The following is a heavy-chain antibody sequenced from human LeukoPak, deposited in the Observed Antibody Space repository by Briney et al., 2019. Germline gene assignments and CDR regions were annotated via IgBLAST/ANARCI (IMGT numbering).Heavy chain of an antibody. D-gene: IGHD3-10*01. CDR3: ATDDRRYYYGAGFIDY. Sequence: ASVKVSYKVSGYTLTELSMHWVRQAPGKGLEWMGGFDPEDGETIYAQKFQGRITMTEDTSTDTAYMELSSLRSEDTAVYYCATDDRRYYYGAGFIDYCGQGTLVTVSS. CDR2: FDPEDGET. J-gene: IGHJ4*02. V-gene: IGHV1-24*01. CDR1: GYTLTELS.